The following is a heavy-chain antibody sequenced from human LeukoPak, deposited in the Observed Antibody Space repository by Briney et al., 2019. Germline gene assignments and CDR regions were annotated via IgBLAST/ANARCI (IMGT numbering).Heavy chain of an antibody. CDR2: IYYSGST. J-gene: IGHJ2*01. V-gene: IGHV4-59*08. D-gene: IGHD3-22*01. CDR3: ARCYYDSDHWYFDL. CDR1: GGPISSYY. Sequence: SETLSLTCTVSGGPISSYYWSWIRQPPGKGLEWIGYIYYSGSTNYNPSLKSRVTITVDTSKNQFSLKLSSVTAADTAVYYCARCYYDSDHWYFDLWGRGTLVTVSS.